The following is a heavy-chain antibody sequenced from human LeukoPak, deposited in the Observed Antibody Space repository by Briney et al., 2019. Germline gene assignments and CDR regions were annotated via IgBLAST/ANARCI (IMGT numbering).Heavy chain of an antibody. CDR1: GFTFSMYW. CDR2: IKEDGSAK. CDR3: ARDSPGYGGYSY. Sequence: GGSLRLSCTASGFTFSMYWMTWVRQAPGKGLEWVANIKEDGSAKYYVDSMKGRFTISRDNAKNSLYLQINSLRAEDTAVYYCARDSPGYGGYSYWGQGTLVTVSS. V-gene: IGHV3-7*04. J-gene: IGHJ4*02. D-gene: IGHD5-12*01.